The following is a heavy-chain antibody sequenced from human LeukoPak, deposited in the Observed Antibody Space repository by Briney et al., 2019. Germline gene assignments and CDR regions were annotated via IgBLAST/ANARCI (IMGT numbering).Heavy chain of an antibody. CDR2: MRYDGGNE. V-gene: IGHV3-30*02. CDR3: AKGSSGWSIDY. Sequence: GGSLRLSCPASGFTFTSYGMHWVRQAPGKGLEGVALMRYDGGNEYYTDSVKGRFTISRDNSKNTLYLQMNSLRAEDTAVYYCAKGSSGWSIDYWGQGTLVTVSS. J-gene: IGHJ4*02. CDR1: GFTFTSYG. D-gene: IGHD6-19*01.